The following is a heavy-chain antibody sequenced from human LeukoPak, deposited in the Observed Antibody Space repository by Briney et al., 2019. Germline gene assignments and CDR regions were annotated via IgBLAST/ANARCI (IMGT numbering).Heavy chain of an antibody. CDR1: GYSFTSYW. CDR3: ARPRYSSSWYSSDY. D-gene: IGHD6-13*01. V-gene: IGHV5-51*01. J-gene: IGHJ4*02. CDR2: IYPGDSDT. Sequence: GESLKISCKGSGYSFTSYWNGWVRQIPGKGVGWGGIIYPGDSDTRYSPSFQGQVTISADKSISTAYLQWSSLKASDTAMYYCARPRYSSSWYSSDYWGQGTLVTVSS.